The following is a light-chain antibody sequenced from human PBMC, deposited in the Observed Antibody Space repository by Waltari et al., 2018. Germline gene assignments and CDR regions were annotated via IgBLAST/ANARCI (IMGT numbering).Light chain of an antibody. J-gene: IGLJ1*01. CDR3: SSYTTSSAPGV. Sequence: QSALTQPASVSGSPGQSITISCSGTDSDVGAYDFVSWYQHHPGKAPHPIIYEVRNRPSGISNRFSASKSGNTASLTISGLQAEDEADHYCSSYTTSSAPGVFGTGTRVTVL. CDR1: DSDVGAYDF. CDR2: EVR. V-gene: IGLV2-14*01.